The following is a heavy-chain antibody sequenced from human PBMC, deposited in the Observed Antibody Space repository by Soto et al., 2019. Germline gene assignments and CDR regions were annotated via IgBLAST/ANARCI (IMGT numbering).Heavy chain of an antibody. D-gene: IGHD6-19*01. Sequence: GGTRRLSCVASGFTLTSYEMNWVRKGPGKVMEWVSYISSSGSTIYYADSVKGRFTISRDNDKNSLYLQMNSRRVEDTAVYYCAIPSQQWIPWGQGTMVTVSS. V-gene: IGHV3-48*03. CDR2: ISSSGSTI. CDR3: AIPSQQWIP. J-gene: IGHJ4*02. CDR1: GFTLTSYE.